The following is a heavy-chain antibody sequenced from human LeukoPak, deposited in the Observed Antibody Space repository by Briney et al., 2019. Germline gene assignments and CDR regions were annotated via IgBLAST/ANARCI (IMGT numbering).Heavy chain of an antibody. CDR3: AIGQQLVRGAFDI. CDR1: EGTFNSYA. Sequence: SVKVSCKASEGTFNSYAISWVRQAPGQGLEWMGRIIPIFGTANYAQKFLGRVTITADKSTSTVYMELSSLRSEDTAVYYCAIGQQLVRGAFDIWGQGTMVTVSS. J-gene: IGHJ3*02. D-gene: IGHD6-13*01. CDR2: IIPIFGTA. V-gene: IGHV1-69*06.